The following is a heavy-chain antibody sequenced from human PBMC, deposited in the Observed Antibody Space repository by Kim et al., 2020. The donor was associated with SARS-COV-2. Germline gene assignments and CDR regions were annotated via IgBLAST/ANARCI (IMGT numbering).Heavy chain of an antibody. V-gene: IGHV4-61*02. Sequence: SETLSLTCTVSGGSISSGSYYWSWIRQPAGKGLEWIGRIYTSGSTNYNPSLKSRVTISVDTSKNQFSLKLSSVTAADTAVYYCARYYYGSGSYSLHLRTDYYYYGMDVWGQGTTVTVSS. J-gene: IGHJ6*02. CDR3: ARYYYGSGSYSLHLRTDYYYYGMDV. CDR1: GGSISSGSYY. D-gene: IGHD3-10*01. CDR2: IYTSGST.